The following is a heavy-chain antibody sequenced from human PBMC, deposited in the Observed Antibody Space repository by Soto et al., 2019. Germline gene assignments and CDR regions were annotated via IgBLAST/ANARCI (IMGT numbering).Heavy chain of an antibody. J-gene: IGHJ6*02. Sequence: EVQLLESGGGLVQPGGSLRLSCAASGFTFSSYAMSWVRQAPGKGLEWVSAISGSGGSTYYADSVTGRFTISRDNSKNTLYLQMNSLRAEDTAVYYCAKDSPNLYCSGGSCSYYYYYGMDVWGQGTTVTVSS. CDR2: ISGSGGST. CDR1: GFTFSSYA. V-gene: IGHV3-23*01. CDR3: AKDSPNLYCSGGSCSYYYYYGMDV. D-gene: IGHD2-15*01.